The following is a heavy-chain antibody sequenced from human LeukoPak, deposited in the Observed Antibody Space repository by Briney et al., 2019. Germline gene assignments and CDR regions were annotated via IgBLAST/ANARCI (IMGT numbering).Heavy chain of an antibody. J-gene: IGHJ4*02. V-gene: IGHV3-66*02. CDR1: GFTVSHNY. Sequence: GGSLRLSCAASGFTVSHNYMSWVRRAPGKGLEWVSVIYSGGSTYYADSVKGRFTISRDNSKNTLYLQMNSLRAEDTAVYYCASSSGFVKIDYWRQGTLVTVSS. CDR3: ASSSGFVKIDY. D-gene: IGHD6-19*01. CDR2: IYSGGST.